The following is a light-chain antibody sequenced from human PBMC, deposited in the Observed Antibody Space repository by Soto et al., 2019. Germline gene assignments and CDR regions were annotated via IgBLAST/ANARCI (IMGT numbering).Light chain of an antibody. V-gene: IGKV1-39*01. CDR1: QGVGSH. CDR3: QQNYRAPLP. Sequence: DIPMTQSPSSVSALIGDRVTITCRASQGVGSHVNWYQQKPGKAPNLLLHGASNLQSGVPSTFSENAFWTDFTPNISSLQPEDFANYYCQQNYRAPLPFGGGTKVEI. J-gene: IGKJ4*01. CDR2: GAS.